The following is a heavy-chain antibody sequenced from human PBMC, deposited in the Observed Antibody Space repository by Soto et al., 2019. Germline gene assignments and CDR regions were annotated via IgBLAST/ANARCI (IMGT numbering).Heavy chain of an antibody. D-gene: IGHD6-19*01. V-gene: IGHV4-59*08. CDR3: ARQYSSLYYFVY. CDR2: IYYSGST. Sequence: SETLSLTCTVSGGSISSYYWSWIRQPPGKGLEWIGYIYYSGSTNYNPSLKSRVTISVDTSKNQFSLKLSSVTAADTAVYYCARQYSSLYYFVYWGQGTLVTVSS. J-gene: IGHJ4*02. CDR1: GGSISSYY.